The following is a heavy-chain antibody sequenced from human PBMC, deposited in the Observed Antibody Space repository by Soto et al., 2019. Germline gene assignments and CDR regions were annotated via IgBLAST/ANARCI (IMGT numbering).Heavy chain of an antibody. CDR3: XXXXXXXXXXXXXXXXMDV. Sequence: EVQLVESGGGLVQPGGSPRLSCAASGFGVSXXXXXXXXXXXXXXXXXXXXINSGGNTYYADSVKGRFTISRDNSKNTXXXXXXXXXXXXXXXXXXXXXXXXXXXXXXXXXXMDVWGQGTTVTVSS. J-gene: IGHJ6*02. CDR2: INSGGNT. V-gene: IGHV3-66*01. CDR1: GFGVSXXX.